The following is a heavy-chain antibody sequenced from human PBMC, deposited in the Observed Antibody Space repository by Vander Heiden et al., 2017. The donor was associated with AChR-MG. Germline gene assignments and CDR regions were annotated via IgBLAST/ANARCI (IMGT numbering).Heavy chain of an antibody. Sequence: EVQLVQSAAEVKKPGESLKIPWTGSGYSFTSYGIGWVRQMPGKGLEWMGIIYPGDSDTRYSPSFQGQVTISADKSISTAYLQWSSLKASDTAMYYCASAYYYDSSGEGAFDIWGQGTMVTVSS. CDR3: ASAYYYDSSGEGAFDI. CDR2: IYPGDSDT. V-gene: IGHV5-51*03. D-gene: IGHD3-22*01. J-gene: IGHJ3*02. CDR1: GYSFTSYG.